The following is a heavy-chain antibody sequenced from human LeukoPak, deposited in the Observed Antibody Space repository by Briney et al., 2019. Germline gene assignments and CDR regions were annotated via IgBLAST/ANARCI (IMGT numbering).Heavy chain of an antibody. Sequence: PGGSLRLSCAASGFTFSSYAMSRVRQAPGKGLEWVSAISGSGGGTYYADSVKGRFTISRDNSKNTLYLQMNSLRAEDAAVYYCAKEPDYGDYFDYWGQGTLVTVSS. CDR3: AKEPDYGDYFDY. D-gene: IGHD4-17*01. J-gene: IGHJ4*02. V-gene: IGHV3-23*01. CDR2: ISGSGGGT. CDR1: GFTFSSYA.